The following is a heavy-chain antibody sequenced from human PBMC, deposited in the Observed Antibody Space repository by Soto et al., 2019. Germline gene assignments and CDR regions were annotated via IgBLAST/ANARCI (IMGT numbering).Heavy chain of an antibody. CDR3: ARESDYEGGFGYYYYGMDV. V-gene: IGHV1-18*04. CDR2: ISAYNGNT. Sequence: QVQLVQSGAEVKKPGASVKVSCKASGYTFTSYGISWVRQAPGQGLEWMGWISAYNGNTNYAQKLQGRVTMTTDTSTRTAYMELRSLRSDDTAVYYCARESDYEGGFGYYYYGMDVWGQGTTVTVSS. J-gene: IGHJ6*02. D-gene: IGHD5-12*01. CDR1: GYTFTSYG.